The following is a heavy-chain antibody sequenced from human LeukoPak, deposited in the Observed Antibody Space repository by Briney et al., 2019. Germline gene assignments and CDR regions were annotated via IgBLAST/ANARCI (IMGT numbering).Heavy chain of an antibody. CDR3: ARDWGGDRGWDFDY. CDR2: IYTSGST. Sequence: PSETLSLTCTVSGGSISSGSYYWSWIRHPAGKGLEWIGRIYTSGSTNYNPSLKSRVTISVDTSKNQFSLKLSSVTAADTAVYYCARDWGGDRGWDFDYWGQGTLVTVSS. V-gene: IGHV4-61*02. D-gene: IGHD3-16*01. J-gene: IGHJ4*02. CDR1: GGSISSGSYY.